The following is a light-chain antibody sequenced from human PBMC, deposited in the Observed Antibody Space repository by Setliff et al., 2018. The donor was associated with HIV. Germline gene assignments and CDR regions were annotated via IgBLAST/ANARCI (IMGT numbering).Light chain of an antibody. V-gene: IGLV2-14*01. CDR3: SSYRSSDTGV. Sequence: QSALTQPASVSGSPGQSITISCTGTSSDVGGYNYVSWYHQHPGKAPKLMIYEVSHRPSGVSNRFSGSKSGNTASLTISGLQAEDEADYYCSSYRSSDTGVFGTGTKVTVL. J-gene: IGLJ1*01. CDR1: SSDVGGYNY. CDR2: EVS.